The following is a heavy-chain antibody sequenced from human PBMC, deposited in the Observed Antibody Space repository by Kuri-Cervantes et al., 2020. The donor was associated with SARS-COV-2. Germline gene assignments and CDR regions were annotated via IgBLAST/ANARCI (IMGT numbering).Heavy chain of an antibody. D-gene: IGHD3-9*01. CDR2: ISSSSSTI. V-gene: IGHV3-11*04. CDR3: ARPPYYDILTGYYNDAFDI. J-gene: IGHJ3*02. CDR1: GFTFSDYY. Sequence: GESLKISCAASGFTFSDYYMSWVRQAPGKGLEWVSYISSSSSTIYYADSVKGRFTISRDNAKNSLYLQMNSLRDEDTAVYYCARPPYYDILTGYYNDAFDIWGQGTMVTVSS.